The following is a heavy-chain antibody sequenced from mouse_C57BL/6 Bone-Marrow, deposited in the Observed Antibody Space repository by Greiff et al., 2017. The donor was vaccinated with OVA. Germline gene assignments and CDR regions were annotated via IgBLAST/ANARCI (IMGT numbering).Heavy chain of an antibody. CDR1: GYTFTSYW. D-gene: IGHD3-1*01. V-gene: IGHV1-64*01. J-gene: IGHJ3*01. CDR3: ARITASLAY. CDR2: IHPNSGST. Sequence: QVQLQQPGAELVKPGASVKLSCKASGYTFTSYWMHWVKQRPGQGLEWIGMIHPNSGSTNYNEKFKSKATLTVDQSSSTAYMQLSSLTSEDSAVYYCARITASLAYWGQGTLVTVSA.